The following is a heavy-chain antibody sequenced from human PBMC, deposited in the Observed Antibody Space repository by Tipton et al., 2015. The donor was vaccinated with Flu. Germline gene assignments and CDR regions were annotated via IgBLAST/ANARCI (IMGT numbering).Heavy chain of an antibody. CDR2: IYYSGSA. D-gene: IGHD1-1*01. J-gene: IGHJ4*02. Sequence: TLSLTCTVSGGSIRSNSHYWGWIRQPPGKGLEWIGSIYYSGSAYYNPSLKSRVTMSIDTSKNQFSLKVTSVTAADTAVYYCTRQLEAATRSSSWGQGTLVTVSS. CDR1: GGSIRSNSHY. CDR3: TRQLEAATRSSS. V-gene: IGHV4-39*07.